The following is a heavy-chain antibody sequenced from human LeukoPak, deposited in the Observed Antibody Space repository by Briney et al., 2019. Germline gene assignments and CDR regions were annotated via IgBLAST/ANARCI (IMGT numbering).Heavy chain of an antibody. D-gene: IGHD3-16*01. CDR1: GFSFSRYA. Sequence: GGSLRLSCTASGFSFSRYAMSWVRQAPGKGLEWVSGISGSGGSTYYADSVKGRITISRDNSKNTLYLQMNSLRAEDTAVYYCATAPSSNWYDGGDYWGQGTLVTVSS. J-gene: IGHJ4*02. CDR3: ATAPSSNWYDGGDY. V-gene: IGHV3-23*01. CDR2: ISGSGGST.